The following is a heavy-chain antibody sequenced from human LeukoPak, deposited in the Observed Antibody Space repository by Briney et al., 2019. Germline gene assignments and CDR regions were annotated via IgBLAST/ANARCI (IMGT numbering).Heavy chain of an antibody. CDR2: IYTSGST. V-gene: IGHV4-61*02. CDR3: AGGDFWSGYLDY. J-gene: IGHJ4*02. D-gene: IGHD3-3*01. Sequence: SQTLSLTCTVSGGSISSGSYYWRWIRQPAGKGLEWIGRIYTSGSTNYNPSLKSRVTISVDTSKNQFSLKLSSVTAADTAVYYCAGGDFWSGYLDYWGQGTLVTVSS. CDR1: GGSISSGSYY.